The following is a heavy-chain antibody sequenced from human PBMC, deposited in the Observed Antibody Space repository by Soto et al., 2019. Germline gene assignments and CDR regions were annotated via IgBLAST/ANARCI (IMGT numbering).Heavy chain of an antibody. D-gene: IGHD3-22*01. J-gene: IGHJ4*02. V-gene: IGHV4-31*03. Sequence: SESLSLTCTVSGGSISSGGYYWSWIRQHPGKGLEWIGYIYYSGSTHYNPSLKSRVTISVDTSKNQFSLKLSSVTAADTAVYYCASLNTYYYDSSGYYPDPRYYFDYWGQGTLVTVSS. CDR3: ASLNTYYYDSSGYYPDPRYYFDY. CDR1: GGSISSGGYY. CDR2: IYYSGST.